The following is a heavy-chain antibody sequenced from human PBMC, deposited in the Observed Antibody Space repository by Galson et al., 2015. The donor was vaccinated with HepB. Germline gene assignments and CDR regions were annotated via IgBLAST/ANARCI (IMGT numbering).Heavy chain of an antibody. Sequence: SLRLSCAASGFTFSSYAMHWVRQAPGKGLEWVAVISYDGSNKYYADSVKGRFTISRDNSKNTLYLQMNSLRAEDTAVYYCARVFGGSGSYFSKEGAFDIWGQGTMVTVSS. V-gene: IGHV3-30*04. CDR3: ARVFGGSGSYFSKEGAFDI. J-gene: IGHJ3*02. CDR1: GFTFSSYA. CDR2: ISYDGSNK. D-gene: IGHD1-26*01.